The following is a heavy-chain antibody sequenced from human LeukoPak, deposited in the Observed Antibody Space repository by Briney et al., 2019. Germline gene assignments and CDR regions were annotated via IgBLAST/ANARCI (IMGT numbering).Heavy chain of an antibody. CDR2: IKKDGSDT. J-gene: IGHJ4*02. Sequence: SGGSLRLSCAASGFTLSTYCMTWVRQAPGKGLEWVANIKKDGSDTSYVDSVRGRFTISRDNAKKSLFLQMSSLRDEDTAIYYCARGPGAKITTWLGYWAQGTLVTVSS. V-gene: IGHV3-7*01. CDR3: ARGPGAKITTWLGY. CDR1: GFTLSTYC. D-gene: IGHD4/OR15-4a*01.